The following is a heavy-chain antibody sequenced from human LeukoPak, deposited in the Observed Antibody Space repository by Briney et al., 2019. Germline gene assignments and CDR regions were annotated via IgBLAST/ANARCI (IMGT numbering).Heavy chain of an antibody. Sequence: GGSLRLSCAASGFTFSSYWMSWVRQAPGKGLEWVANIKQDGSAKYYVDSVKGRFTISRDNAKNSLYLQMNSLRAEDTAVYYCARAGKWPTDAFDIWGQGTMVTVSS. V-gene: IGHV3-7*01. CDR1: GFTFSSYW. J-gene: IGHJ3*02. CDR2: IKQDGSAK. CDR3: ARAGKWPTDAFDI. D-gene: IGHD2-8*01.